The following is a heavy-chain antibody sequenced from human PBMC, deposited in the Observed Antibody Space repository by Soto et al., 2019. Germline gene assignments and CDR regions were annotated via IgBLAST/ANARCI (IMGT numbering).Heavy chain of an antibody. D-gene: IGHD3-10*01. V-gene: IGHV1-69*13. CDR2: IIPIFGTA. CDR1: GGTFSSYA. CDR3: ASGPPSTFGRLDY. Sequence: SVKVSCKASGGTFSSYAISWVRQAPGQGLEWMGGIIPIFGTANYAQKFQGRVTITADESTSTAYMELSSLRSEDTAVYYCASGPPSTFGRLDYCGQGTLVSISS. J-gene: IGHJ4*02.